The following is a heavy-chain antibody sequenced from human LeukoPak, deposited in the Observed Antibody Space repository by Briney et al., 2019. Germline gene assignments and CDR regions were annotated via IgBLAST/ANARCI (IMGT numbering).Heavy chain of an antibody. V-gene: IGHV1-69*05. CDR3: ARSDYDFWSGYGLGPDI. Sequence: SVKVSCKASGGTFSSYAISWVRQAPGQGLEWMGGIIPILGTANYAQKFQGRVTITTDESTSTAYMELSSLRSEDTAVYYCARSDYDFWSGYGLGPDIWGQGTMVTVSS. J-gene: IGHJ3*02. CDR2: IIPILGTA. D-gene: IGHD3-3*01. CDR1: GGTFSSYA.